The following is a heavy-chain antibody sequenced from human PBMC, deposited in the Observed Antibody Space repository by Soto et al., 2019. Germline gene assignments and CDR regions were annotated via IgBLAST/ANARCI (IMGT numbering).Heavy chain of an antibody. CDR2: ISGSGGST. CDR3: ARVGVAGCFDY. V-gene: IGHV3-23*01. D-gene: IGHD6-19*01. J-gene: IGHJ4*02. CDR1: GFTFSSYA. Sequence: PGGSLRLSCAASGFTFSSYAMSWVRQAPGRGLEWVSVISGSGGSTYYADSVKGRFTISRDNSKNTLYLQMNSLRAEDTAVYYCARVGVAGCFDYWGQGTPVTVSS.